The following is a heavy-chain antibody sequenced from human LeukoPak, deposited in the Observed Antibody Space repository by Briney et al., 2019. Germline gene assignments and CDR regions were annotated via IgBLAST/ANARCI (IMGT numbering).Heavy chain of an antibody. CDR2: IGWNSGSI. V-gene: IGHV3-9*01. Sequence: GGSLRLSCAASGFTFDDYAMHWVRQAPGKGLEWVSGIGWNSGSIGYADSVKGRFTISRDNAKNSLYLQMNSLRAEDTALYYCAKDMFPRRMTTVTTVDYWGQGTLVTVSS. CDR3: AKDMFPRRMTTVTTVDY. J-gene: IGHJ4*02. CDR1: GFTFDDYA. D-gene: IGHD4-17*01.